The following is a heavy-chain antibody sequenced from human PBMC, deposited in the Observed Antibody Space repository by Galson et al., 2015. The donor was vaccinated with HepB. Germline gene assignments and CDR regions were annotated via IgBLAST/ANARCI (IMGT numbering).Heavy chain of an antibody. CDR2: ISDIGSNI. CDR3: SRFQEDAFDI. Sequence: SLRLSCAASGFTFSSSEMNWVRLPPGKGLEWVSYISDIGSNIYYAGSVKGRFTISRDNAKNSLYLQMNSLRADDTAVYYCSRFQEDAFDIWGQGTMVTVSS. J-gene: IGHJ3*02. CDR1: GFTFSSSE. V-gene: IGHV3-48*03.